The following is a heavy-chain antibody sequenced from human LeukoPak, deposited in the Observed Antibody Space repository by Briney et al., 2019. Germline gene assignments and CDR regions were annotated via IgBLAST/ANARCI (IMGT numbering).Heavy chain of an antibody. D-gene: IGHD3-3*01. J-gene: IGHJ5*02. CDR2: INPSGGST. Sequence: ASVKVSCRASGYTFTSYYMHWVRQAPGQGLEWMGIINPSGGSTSYAQKFQGRVTMTRDMSTSTVYMELSSLRSEDTAVYYCARQSYDFWSGYYRYNWFDPWGRGTLVTVSS. V-gene: IGHV1-46*01. CDR3: ARQSYDFWSGYYRYNWFDP. CDR1: GYTFTSYY.